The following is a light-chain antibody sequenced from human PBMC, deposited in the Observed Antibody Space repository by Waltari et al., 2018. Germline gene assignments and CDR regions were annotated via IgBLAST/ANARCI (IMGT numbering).Light chain of an antibody. V-gene: IGLV2-11*01. J-gene: IGLJ2*01. Sequence: ALTQPRPVSGSPGQSVTISCTGTSTDVRSYNYVSWYQQHPGKAPKLLLYDVTKHPSGVPDRFSGSESGDKASLTSSVRQAEDEADYYCCSYAGSHTFFGGGTKLTVL. CDR1: STDVRSYNY. CDR3: CSYAGSHTF. CDR2: DVT.